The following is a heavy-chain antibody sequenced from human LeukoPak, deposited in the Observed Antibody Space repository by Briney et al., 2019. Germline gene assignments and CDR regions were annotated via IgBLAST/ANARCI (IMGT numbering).Heavy chain of an antibody. CDR2: IYYSGST. V-gene: IGHV4-59*01. CDR1: GGSISSYY. Sequence: SETLSLTCTVSGGSISSYYWSWIRQPPGKGLEWIGYIYYSGSTNYNPSLKSRVTISVDTSKNQFSLKLSSVTAADTAVYYCARGASSSWYWYFDYWGQGTLVTVSS. D-gene: IGHD6-13*01. CDR3: ARGASSSWYWYFDY. J-gene: IGHJ4*02.